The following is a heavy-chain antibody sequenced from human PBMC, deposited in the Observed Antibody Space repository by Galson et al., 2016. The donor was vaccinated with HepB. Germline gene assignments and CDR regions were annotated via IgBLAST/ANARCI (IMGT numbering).Heavy chain of an antibody. Sequence: SLRLSCAASGFTFSESYMTWIRQSPGKGLEWVSSISSRGGSAIHYADSVKGRFTISRDNAKNSLFFLQMNSLRAEDTAVYYCAKEHYFGSGSYFDNWGRGTLVTVSS. CDR2: ISSRGGSAI. D-gene: IGHD3-10*01. CDR3: AKEHYFGSGSYFDN. CDR1: GFTFSESY. V-gene: IGHV3-11*01. J-gene: IGHJ4*02.